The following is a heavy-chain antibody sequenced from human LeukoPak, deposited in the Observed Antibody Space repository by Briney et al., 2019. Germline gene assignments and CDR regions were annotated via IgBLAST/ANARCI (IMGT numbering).Heavy chain of an antibody. J-gene: IGHJ4*02. CDR1: GFTFSSYW. CDR2: IKQDGSEK. D-gene: IGHD1-26*01. CDR3: ARVGATWGLYFDY. V-gene: IGHV3-7*01. Sequence: GGSLRLSCAASGFTFSSYWMSWVRQAPGKGLEWVANIKQDGSEKYYVDSVKGRFTISRDNAKNSLYLQMNSLRAEDTAVYYCARVGATWGLYFDYWGQGTLVTVSS.